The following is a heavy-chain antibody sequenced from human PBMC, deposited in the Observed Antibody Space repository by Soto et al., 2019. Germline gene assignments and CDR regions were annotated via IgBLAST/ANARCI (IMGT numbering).Heavy chain of an antibody. D-gene: IGHD2-21*01. CDR1: GFTFSSYA. J-gene: IGHJ4*02. Sequence: EVHLLESGGGLVQPGGSLRLSCAASGFTFSSYAMSWVRQAPGKGLEWVSAISGSGGSIYYADSVKGRFTISRDNSKNALYLQMNSLRAEDTAVVYCGSQGPIVVAYYWGQGALVTVS. CDR2: ISGSGGSI. V-gene: IGHV3-23*01. CDR3: GSQGPIVVAYY.